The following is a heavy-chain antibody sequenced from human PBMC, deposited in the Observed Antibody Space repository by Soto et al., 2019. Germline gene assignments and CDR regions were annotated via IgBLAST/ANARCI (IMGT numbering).Heavy chain of an antibody. D-gene: IGHD3-10*01. CDR3: AGDLDLPPYFFHYGLDV. CDR1: GFTFSSYV. Sequence: GGSLRLSCAASGFTFSSYVMSWFRQAPGNGLEWVSAISGSGGSTYYADSVKGRFTISRDDSKNMLYLQMHSLRAEDTAVYYCAGDLDLPPYFFHYGLDVWGQGTTVTVSS. CDR2: ISGSGGST. V-gene: IGHV3-23*01. J-gene: IGHJ6*02.